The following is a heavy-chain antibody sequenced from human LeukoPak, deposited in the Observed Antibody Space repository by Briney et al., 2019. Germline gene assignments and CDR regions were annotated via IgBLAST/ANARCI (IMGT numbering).Heavy chain of an antibody. CDR1: GGSISSSNYY. V-gene: IGHV4-39*07. CDR3: ARAFSYSNMVRGVIISWFDP. D-gene: IGHD3-10*01. Sequence: SETLSLTCTVSGGSISSSNYYWGWIRQPPGKGLEWIGTIYYSGSTYYDPSLKSRVTISVDTSKNQFSLKLSSVTAADTAVYYCARAFSYSNMVRGVIISWFDPWGQGTLVTVS. J-gene: IGHJ5*02. CDR2: IYYSGST.